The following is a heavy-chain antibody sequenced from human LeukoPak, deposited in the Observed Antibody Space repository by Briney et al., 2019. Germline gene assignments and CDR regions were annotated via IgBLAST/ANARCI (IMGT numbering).Heavy chain of an antibody. D-gene: IGHD3-10*01. CDR2: IRGSGDRT. CDR1: GFTFSSYA. V-gene: IGHV3-23*01. J-gene: IGHJ4*02. CDR3: ARARGFGEYFSDY. Sequence: GGSLRLSCAASGFTFSSYAMSWVRQAPGKGLEWVSAIRGSGDRTHYADSVKGRFTISRDNSKNTLYLQMNSLRAEDTAVYYCARARGFGEYFSDYWGQGTLVTVSS.